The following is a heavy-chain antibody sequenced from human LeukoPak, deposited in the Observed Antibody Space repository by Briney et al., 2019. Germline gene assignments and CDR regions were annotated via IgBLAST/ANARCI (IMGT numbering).Heavy chain of an antibody. J-gene: IGHJ3*02. CDR2: ISSTGVST. CDR1: GFTFSSYT. V-gene: IGHV3-23*01. Sequence: GGSLRLSCADSGFTFSSYTMNWVRQAPGKGLEWVSGISSTGVSTYYADSVKGRFTVSRDNSKNTLYLQMNTLRAEDTAVYYGARDKVGTKRGTFDIWGQGTMVTVSS. CDR3: ARDKVGTKRGTFDI. D-gene: IGHD1-14*01.